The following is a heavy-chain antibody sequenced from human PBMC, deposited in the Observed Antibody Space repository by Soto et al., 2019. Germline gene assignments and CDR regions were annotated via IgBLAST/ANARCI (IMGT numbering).Heavy chain of an antibody. J-gene: IGHJ6*03. CDR1: GGSISSAGYY. V-gene: IGHV4-30-4*01. CDR3: ARHPPKVVAARDRHYYYYMDV. D-gene: IGHD2-15*01. CDR2: IYYSGST. Sequence: SETLSLTCTVSGGSISSAGYYWSWIRQPPGKGLEWIGYIYYSGSTYDNPSLKSRVFMSVDTSKNQFSLKLSSVTAADTAAYYCARHPPKVVAARDRHYYYYMDVWGKGTTVTVSS.